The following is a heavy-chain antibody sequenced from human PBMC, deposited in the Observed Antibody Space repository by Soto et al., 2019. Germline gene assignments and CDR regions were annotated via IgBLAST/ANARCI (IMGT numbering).Heavy chain of an antibody. V-gene: IGHV6-1*01. D-gene: IGHD5-12*01. CDR2: TYFRSKWYN. CDR1: GDSLSSTSAA. Sequence: SQTLSLTCAISGDSLSSTSAAWNWIRQSPSRGLEWLGRTYFRSKWYNDYAVSVKSRIIINPDKSNNQFSLQLNSVTPEDTAVYFCAKGDNLGPKTGYAFDPWGQGIMVTVSS. J-gene: IGHJ5*02. CDR3: AKGDNLGPKTGYAFDP.